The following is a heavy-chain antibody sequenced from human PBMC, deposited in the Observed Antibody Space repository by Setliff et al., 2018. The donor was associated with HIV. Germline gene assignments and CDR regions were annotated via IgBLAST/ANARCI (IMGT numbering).Heavy chain of an antibody. J-gene: IGHJ6*02. D-gene: IGHD3-3*01. CDR1: GYTFLNYD. V-gene: IGHV1-8*01. Sequence: ASVKVSCKSLGYTFLNYDIFWVRQAAGQGLEWMARMNPFSGDTAFAQKFHGRVTLTRNTSRRTAYMTLNTLKYEDTAVYYCTRGPWGYDFWNGPSPMEVWGQGTSVTVSS. CDR3: TRGPWGYDFWNGPSPMEV. CDR2: MNPFSGDT.